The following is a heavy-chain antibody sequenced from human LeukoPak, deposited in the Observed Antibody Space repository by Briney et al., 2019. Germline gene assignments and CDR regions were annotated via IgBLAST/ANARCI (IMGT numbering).Heavy chain of an antibody. J-gene: IGHJ4*02. V-gene: IGHV3-66*01. CDR2: IYSGGST. CDR1: GFTVSSHY. CDR3: AREGGRPIVDY. Sequence: GGSLRLSCAASGFTVSSHYMSWVRQAPGKGLEWVSVIYSGGSTYYADSVKGRFAISRDNAKNSLYLQMHSRRPEHTAVYYCAREGGRPIVDYWGQGTLVTVSS. D-gene: IGHD2-15*01.